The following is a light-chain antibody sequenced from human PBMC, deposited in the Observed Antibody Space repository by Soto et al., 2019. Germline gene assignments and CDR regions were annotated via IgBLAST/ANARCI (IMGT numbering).Light chain of an antibody. CDR2: WAS. CDR1: QSVLYSSNNKNY. J-gene: IGKJ5*01. Sequence: DIVMTQSPDSLAVSLGERATINCKSSQSVLYSSNNKNYLAWYQQKPGQPPKLLIYWASTRESGVPDRFSGSGPGRDSTLTITTLQAQDVAVYYCQQYYSTLPITFGPGTRLEI. V-gene: IGKV4-1*01. CDR3: QQYYSTLPIT.